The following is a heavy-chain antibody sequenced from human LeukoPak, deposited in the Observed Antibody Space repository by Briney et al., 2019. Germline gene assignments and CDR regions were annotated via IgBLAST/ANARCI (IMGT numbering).Heavy chain of an antibody. CDR1: GFPFSSYS. CDR3: ARSIPYGTTWYGRSDY. Sequence: GGSLRLSCAASGFPFSSYSMTWVRQAPGKELEWVANIKPDGTTKFYVDSVKGRFTIPRDNALNSLYLQMNSLRAEDTAIYYCARSIPYGTTWYGRSDYWGQGTLVTVSS. CDR2: IKPDGTTK. D-gene: IGHD6-13*01. V-gene: IGHV3-7*03. J-gene: IGHJ4*02.